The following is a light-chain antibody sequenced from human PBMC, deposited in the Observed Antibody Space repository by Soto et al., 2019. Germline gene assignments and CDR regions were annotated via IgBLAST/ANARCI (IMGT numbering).Light chain of an antibody. CDR3: QSSDSRVRVV. CDR2: GNS. CDR1: SSNIGAGYN. Sequence: QSVLTQPPSVSGAPGQRVTISCTGSSSNIGAGYNVHWYQQLPGTAPKLLIYGNSNRPSRVPDRFSGSKSGTSASLAITGLQAEDEADYYCQSSDSRVRVVFGGGTKLTVL. J-gene: IGLJ2*01. V-gene: IGLV1-40*01.